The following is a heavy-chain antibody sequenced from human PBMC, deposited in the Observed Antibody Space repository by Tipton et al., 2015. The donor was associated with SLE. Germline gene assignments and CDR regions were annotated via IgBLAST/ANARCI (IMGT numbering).Heavy chain of an antibody. J-gene: IGHJ2*01. V-gene: IGHV3-21*01. Sequence: SLRLSCAASGFTFDDYGMSWVRQAPGKGLEWVSSISSSSSYIYYADSVKGRFTISRDNAKNSLYLQMNSLRAEDTAVYYCAKVRQQLAYDWYFDLWGRGTLVTVSS. D-gene: IGHD6-13*01. CDR1: GFTFDDYG. CDR3: AKVRQQLAYDWYFDL. CDR2: ISSSSSYI.